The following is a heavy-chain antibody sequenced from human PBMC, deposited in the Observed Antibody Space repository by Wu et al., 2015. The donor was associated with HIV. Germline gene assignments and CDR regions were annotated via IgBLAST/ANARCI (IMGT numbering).Heavy chain of an antibody. Sequence: QVELVQSGAEVKKPGSSVNISCKAFGGTFSGYGVNWVRQAPGQGLEWMGGIIPIFGTKKYAQKFQGRVTITSDESTSYMGLTSLRSEDTAVYFCASGILVHGSERWFDPWGQGTLVTVSS. J-gene: IGHJ5*02. CDR2: IIPIFGTK. D-gene: IGHD6-13*01. CDR1: GGTFSGYG. V-gene: IGHV1-69*13. CDR3: ASGILVHGSERWFDP.